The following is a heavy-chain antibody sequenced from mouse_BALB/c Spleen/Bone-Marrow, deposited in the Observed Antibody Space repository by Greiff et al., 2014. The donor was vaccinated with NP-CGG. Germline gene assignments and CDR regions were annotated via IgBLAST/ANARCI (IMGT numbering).Heavy chain of an antibody. D-gene: IGHD2-2*01. J-gene: IGHJ1*01. V-gene: IGHV2-2*02. CDR3: ARKGYTGYFDV. CDR1: GLSLATYG. Sequence: VHLVESGPGLVKPSQSLSITCTVSGLSLATYGLHWVRQSPGKGLEWLGVIWSGGGTDYNAAFISRLIITKDNSKSQVFFKMNSLQTNDTAMYYCARKGYTGYFDVWGAGTTVTVSS. CDR2: IWSGGGT.